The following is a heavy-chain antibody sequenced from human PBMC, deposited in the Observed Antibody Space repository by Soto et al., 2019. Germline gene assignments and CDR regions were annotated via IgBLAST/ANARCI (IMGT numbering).Heavy chain of an antibody. D-gene: IGHD2-2*01. CDR1: GGSISSYY. Sequence: QVQLQESGPGLVKPSETLSLTCTVSGGSISSYYWSWIRQPPGKGLEWIGYIYYSGSTNYNPSLKSRVTISVDTSKHQFSLKLSSVTAADTAVYYCARDLPPAAIWDGHAFDIWGQGTMVTVSS. CDR2: IYYSGST. V-gene: IGHV4-59*01. J-gene: IGHJ3*02. CDR3: ARDLPPAAIWDGHAFDI.